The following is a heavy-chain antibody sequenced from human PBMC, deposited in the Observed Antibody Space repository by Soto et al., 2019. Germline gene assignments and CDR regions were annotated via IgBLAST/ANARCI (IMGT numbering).Heavy chain of an antibody. CDR1: GGSISSGGYY. CDR3: ARESMGGHNWFDP. CDR2: IYYSGST. D-gene: IGHD3-16*01. Sequence: QVQLQESGPGLVKPSQTLSLPCTVSGGSISSGGYYWSWIRQHPGKGLEWIGYIYYSGSTYYNPSLKSRVNISVDTSKNQFSLKLSSVTAADTAVYYCARESMGGHNWFDPWGQGTLVTVSS. V-gene: IGHV4-31*03. J-gene: IGHJ5*02.